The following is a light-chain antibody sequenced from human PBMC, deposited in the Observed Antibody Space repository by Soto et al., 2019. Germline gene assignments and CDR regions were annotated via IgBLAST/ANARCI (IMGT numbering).Light chain of an antibody. CDR1: SSDVGNHDF. CDR2: EVS. V-gene: IGLV2-11*01. J-gene: IGLJ1*01. CDR3: CSYAGSYIRYV. Sequence: QSVLTQPRSVSGSPGQSVTISCTGTSSDVGNHDFVSWYQQHPGKAPKVLIYEVSRRPSGVPDRFSGSKSGNTASLTISGLQAEDEADYYCCSYAGSYIRYVFGTGTKLTVL.